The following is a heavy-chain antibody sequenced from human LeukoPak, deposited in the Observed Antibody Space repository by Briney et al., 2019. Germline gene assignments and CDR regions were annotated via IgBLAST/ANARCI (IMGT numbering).Heavy chain of an antibody. CDR3: ARGGLYSSSSLDY. CDR2: IRYDGNIR. CDR1: EFTFSTFG. D-gene: IGHD6-6*01. Sequence: GGSLRLSCAASEFTFSTFGMHWVRQAPGKGLEWVAFIRYDGNIRYYADSVKGRFTISRYNAQNSLYLQMNSLRAEDTAVYHCARGGLYSSSSLDYWGQGTLVTVSS. V-gene: IGHV3-30*02. J-gene: IGHJ4*02.